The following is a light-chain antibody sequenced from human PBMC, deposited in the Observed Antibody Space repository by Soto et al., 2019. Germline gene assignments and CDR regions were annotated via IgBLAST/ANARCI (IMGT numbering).Light chain of an antibody. Sequence: DIQMTQSPSTLSASVGDRVTITCRASQSISSWLAWYQQKPGTAPKVVIYKASTVESGVPSRFSGSGSGTEFTLTISSLQPDDFATYYCKQYTTYPYTFGQGTKLEIK. CDR3: KQYTTYPYT. V-gene: IGKV1-5*03. CDR2: KAS. CDR1: QSISSW. J-gene: IGKJ2*01.